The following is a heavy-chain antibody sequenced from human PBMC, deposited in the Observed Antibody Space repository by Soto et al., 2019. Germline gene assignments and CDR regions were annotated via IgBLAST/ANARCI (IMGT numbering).Heavy chain of an antibody. Sequence: GGSLRLSCAASGFTFSSYGMHWVRQAPGKGLEWVAVISYDGSNKYYADSVKGRFTISRDNSKNTLYLQMNSLRAEDTAVYYCAKDHRRYSSSWYYYYGMDVWGQGTTVTVS. CDR2: ISYDGSNK. CDR3: AKDHRRYSSSWYYYYGMDV. D-gene: IGHD6-13*01. J-gene: IGHJ6*02. CDR1: GFTFSSYG. V-gene: IGHV3-30*18.